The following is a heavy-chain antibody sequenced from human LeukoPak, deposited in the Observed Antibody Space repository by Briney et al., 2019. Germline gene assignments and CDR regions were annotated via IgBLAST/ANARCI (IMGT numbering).Heavy chain of an antibody. J-gene: IGHJ4*02. Sequence: PGGSLRLSCAASGFTFSTYWMHWVRQAPGKGLVWVSRINTDGSRTDSVEGRFTIPRDNAKNTLYLQMNSLRAEDTAVYYCARVSRGNYYFDYWGPGTLVTVSS. CDR3: ARVSRGNYYFDY. V-gene: IGHV3-74*01. CDR1: GFTFSTYW. CDR2: INTDGSRT.